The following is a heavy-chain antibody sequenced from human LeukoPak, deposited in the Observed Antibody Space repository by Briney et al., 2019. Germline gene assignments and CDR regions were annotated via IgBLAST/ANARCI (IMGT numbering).Heavy chain of an antibody. V-gene: IGHV3-30*04. CDR2: ISFDGRDK. J-gene: IGHJ4*02. CDR3: ARAYGGLIDY. D-gene: IGHD3-16*01. CDR1: GFTLNSYI. Sequence: GGSLKLSCEASGFTLNSYIMHWVRQAPGKGLEWVALISFDGRDKQYADSVKGRFTISKDNSKNTLYLQMNSLSGDDTSMYFCARAYGGLIDYWGQGTLVTVSS.